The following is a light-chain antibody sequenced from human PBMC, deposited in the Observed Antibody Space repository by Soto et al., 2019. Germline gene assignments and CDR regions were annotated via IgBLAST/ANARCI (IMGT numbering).Light chain of an antibody. CDR1: QSVSRNF. CDR2: GAS. J-gene: IGKJ5*01. CDR3: QQYGSSPPWT. Sequence: IVLTQSPGTLSLSPGERATLSFRASQSVSRNFLAWYQQRPGQAHRLLIYGASNRATGIPDRFSGSGSETDFTLTISRLEPEDFAVYYCQQYGSSPPWTFGQGTRLEIK. V-gene: IGKV3-20*01.